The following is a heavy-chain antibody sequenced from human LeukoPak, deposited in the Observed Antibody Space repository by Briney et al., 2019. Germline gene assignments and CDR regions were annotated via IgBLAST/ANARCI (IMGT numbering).Heavy chain of an antibody. J-gene: IGHJ3*02. Sequence: SETLSLTCAVYGGSFSGYYWSWIRQPPGKGLEWIGEINHSGSTNYNPSLKSRVTISVDTSKNQFSLKLSSVTAADTAVYYCARGRIAAAGTRRKDAFDIWGQGTMVTVSS. CDR1: GGSFSGYY. V-gene: IGHV4-34*01. CDR3: ARGRIAAAGTRRKDAFDI. D-gene: IGHD6-13*01. CDR2: INHSGST.